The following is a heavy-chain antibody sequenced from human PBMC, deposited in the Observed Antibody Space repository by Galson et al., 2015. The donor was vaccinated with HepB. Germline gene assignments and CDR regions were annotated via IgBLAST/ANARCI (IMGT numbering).Heavy chain of an antibody. V-gene: IGHV3-30-3*01. Sequence: SLRLSCAASGFTFSGYAMHWVRQAPGKGLEWVAGISYDGNNEYYADSVKGRFTISRDNSKNTLYLQMNSLRAEDTAVYYCARAFSRHYDVLTGSGGYWGQGTLVTVSS. J-gene: IGHJ4*02. D-gene: IGHD3-9*01. CDR3: ARAFSRHYDVLTGSGGY. CDR2: ISYDGNNE. CDR1: GFTFSGYA.